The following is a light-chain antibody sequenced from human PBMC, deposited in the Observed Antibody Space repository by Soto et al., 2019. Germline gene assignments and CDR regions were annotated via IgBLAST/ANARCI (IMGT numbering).Light chain of an antibody. V-gene: IGLV2-11*01. CDR3: CSYAGSYTYV. J-gene: IGLJ1*01. CDR1: SSDVGGYNY. Sequence: QSALTQPRSVSGSTGQSVTISCTGTSSDVGGYNYVSWYQQHPGKAPKIMIYDVSKRPSGVPDRFSGSKSGNTASLTSSGLQAEDEADYYCCSYAGSYTYVFGTGTKVTVL. CDR2: DVS.